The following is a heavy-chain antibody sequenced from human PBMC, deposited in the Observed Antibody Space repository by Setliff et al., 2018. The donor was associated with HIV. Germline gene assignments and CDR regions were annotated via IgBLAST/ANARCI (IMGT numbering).Heavy chain of an antibody. Sequence: SETLSLTCTVSGGSISRGDYYWNWIRQPTGKGLEWIGHIYTSGSTSGSTNYNPSLKSRVTISVDTSKNQFSLKLISVTAADTAVYYCAREMWGSHDAFDIWGQGTMVTVSS. D-gene: IGHD7-27*01. CDR2: IYTSGSTSGST. CDR1: GGSISRGDYY. J-gene: IGHJ3*02. CDR3: AREMWGSHDAFDI. V-gene: IGHV4-61*09.